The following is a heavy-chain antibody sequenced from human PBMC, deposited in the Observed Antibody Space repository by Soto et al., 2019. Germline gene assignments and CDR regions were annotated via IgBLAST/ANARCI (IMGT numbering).Heavy chain of an antibody. CDR2: INPDGSYT. Sequence: EVQLVESGGGLVQPGGSLRLSCAASEFTFSHYWMHWVRQVPGKGLEWVSRINPDGSYTTYADSVKGRFTISRDNAKNTLFLQMTSVRVEDTAVYYCTKDTYGREDYWGQGTLVTVSS. V-gene: IGHV3-74*01. CDR1: EFTFSHYW. D-gene: IGHD1-26*01. J-gene: IGHJ4*02. CDR3: TKDTYGREDY.